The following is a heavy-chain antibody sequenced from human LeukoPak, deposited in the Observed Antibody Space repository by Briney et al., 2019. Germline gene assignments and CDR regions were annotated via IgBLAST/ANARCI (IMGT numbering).Heavy chain of an antibody. CDR2: ISSSSSYI. CDR1: GFTFSSYS. V-gene: IGHV3-21*01. CDR3: ARASITMARGELVFYFDY. J-gene: IGHJ4*02. Sequence: GGSLRLSCAASGFTFSSYSMNWVRQAPGKGLEWVSSISSSSSYIYYADSVKGRFTISKDNAKNSLYLQINSLRAEDTAVYYCARASITMARGELVFYFDYWGQGTLVTVSS. D-gene: IGHD3-10*01.